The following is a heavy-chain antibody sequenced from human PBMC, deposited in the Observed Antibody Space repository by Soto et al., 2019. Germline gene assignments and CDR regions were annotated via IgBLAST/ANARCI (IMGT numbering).Heavy chain of an antibody. CDR1: GFTFSSYA. Sequence: HPGGSLRLSCAASGFTFSSYAMHWVRQAPGKGLEGVAVISYDGSNKYDADSVKGRFTITRDNSKNTLYLQMNSLRAEDTAVYFCSRGECSGGSCDCAHWGQGTLVTVSS. V-gene: IGHV3-30-3*01. J-gene: IGHJ4*02. CDR2: ISYDGSNK. D-gene: IGHD2-15*01. CDR3: SRGECSGGSCDCAH.